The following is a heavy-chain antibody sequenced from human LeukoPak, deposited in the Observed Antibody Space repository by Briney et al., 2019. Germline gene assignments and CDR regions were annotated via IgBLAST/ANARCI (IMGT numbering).Heavy chain of an antibody. CDR1: GCPINSYY. CDR2: IYTSGST. J-gene: IGHJ4*02. CDR3: ARHRRNVGGFDY. V-gene: IGHV4-4*09. Sequence: SETLSLTCTVSGCPINSYYWGGIRQPPGKGLEWIGYIYTSGSTNYNPSLKSRVTISVDTSKNQFSLKLSSVTAADTAVYYCARHRRNVGGFDYWGQGTLVTVSS. D-gene: IGHD3-16*01.